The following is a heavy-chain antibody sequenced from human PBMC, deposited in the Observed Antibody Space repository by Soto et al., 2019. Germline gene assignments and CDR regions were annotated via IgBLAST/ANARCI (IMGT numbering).Heavy chain of an antibody. CDR3: ERGRLEILVTKNDYYVLDF. V-gene: IGHV4-31*03. CDR2: IYFTGST. J-gene: IGHJ6*02. Sequence: PSETLALTCTVSGGSIRSAAYFWSWIRQYPGKVLEWLGYIYFTGSTHYNPSLNSRLTLSIDTPKDQFSLKMTSVAAVETALDSFERGRLEILVTKNDYYVLDFGGQWT. CDR1: GGSIRSAAYF. D-gene: IGHD1-1*01.